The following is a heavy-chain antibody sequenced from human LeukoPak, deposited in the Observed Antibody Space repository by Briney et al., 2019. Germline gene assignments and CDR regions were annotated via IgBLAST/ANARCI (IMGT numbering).Heavy chain of an antibody. Sequence: TSGTLSLTCAVPGGSITTTNWWSWVRQPPGKGLEWIGEVHLNGATNYNPSLESRFSMSIDKSNNHLSLEVTSVTAADTAMYYCTRESGAFSPFGFWGQGTLVTVSS. CDR1: GGSITTTNW. CDR3: TRESGAFSPFGF. D-gene: IGHD1-26*01. V-gene: IGHV4-4*02. J-gene: IGHJ4*02. CDR2: VHLNGAT.